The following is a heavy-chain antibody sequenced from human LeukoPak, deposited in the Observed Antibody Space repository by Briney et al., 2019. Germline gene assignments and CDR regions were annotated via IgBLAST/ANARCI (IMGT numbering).Heavy chain of an antibody. V-gene: IGHV3-23*01. CDR2: ISGSGGTT. CDR3: AKEYCSGAGCSPYFDY. CDR1: GFTVSSNY. Sequence: PGGSLRLSCAASGFTVSSNYMSWVRQAPGKGLEWVSAISGSGGTTYYADSVKGRFTISRDNSQNTLYLQMNSLRAEDTAIYYCAKEYCSGAGCSPYFDYWGQGTLVTVSS. J-gene: IGHJ4*02. D-gene: IGHD2-15*01.